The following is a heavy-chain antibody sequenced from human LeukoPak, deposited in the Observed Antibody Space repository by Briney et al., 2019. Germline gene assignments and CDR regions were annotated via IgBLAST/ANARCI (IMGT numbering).Heavy chain of an antibody. D-gene: IGHD4-17*01. Sequence: SQTLSLTCTVSGGSISSGNYYWRWIRQPPGKGLEWIGYIYYSGSTYYNPSLKSRVTISVDTSKNQFSLKLSSVTAADTAVYYCARVRGDYIDYWGQGTLVTVSS. V-gene: IGHV4-30-4*01. CDR2: IYYSGST. J-gene: IGHJ4*02. CDR1: GGSISSGNYY. CDR3: ARVRGDYIDY.